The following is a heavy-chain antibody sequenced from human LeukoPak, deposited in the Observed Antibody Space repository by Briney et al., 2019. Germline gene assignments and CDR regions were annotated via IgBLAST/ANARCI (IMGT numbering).Heavy chain of an antibody. CDR3: ARRGGSSSRRSPIDY. CDR2: IKQDGSQR. V-gene: IGHV3-7*01. J-gene: IGHJ4*02. Sequence: GGSLRLSCTASGFTFSDYWMTWVRQAPGKGPEWVANIKQDGSQRYYVDSVRGRFTISRENAKNSLFLQMNGLRAEDTAVYYCARRGGSSSRRSPIDYWGQGTLVTVSS. D-gene: IGHD6-6*01. CDR1: GFTFSDYW.